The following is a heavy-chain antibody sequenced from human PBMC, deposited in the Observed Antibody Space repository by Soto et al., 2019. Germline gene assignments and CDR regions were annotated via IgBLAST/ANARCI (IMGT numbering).Heavy chain of an antibody. Sequence: QVQLVQSGAEVKKPGSSVKVSCKASGATFSSYAISWVRQAPGQGLEWMGGIIPIFGTANYAQKFQGRVTITADESTSTAYMELSSLRAEDTAVYYCARLSVRWELRNYWGQGTLVTVSS. CDR3: ARLSVRWELRNY. J-gene: IGHJ4*02. V-gene: IGHV1-69*01. D-gene: IGHD1-26*01. CDR1: GATFSSYA. CDR2: IIPIFGTA.